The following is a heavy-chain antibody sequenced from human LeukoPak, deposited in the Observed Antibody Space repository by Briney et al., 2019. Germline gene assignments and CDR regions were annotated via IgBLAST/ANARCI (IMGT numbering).Heavy chain of an antibody. J-gene: IGHJ3*02. V-gene: IGHV3-23*01. CDR3: AKDFAWFGELSAFDI. Sequence: PGGSLRLSCAASGFTFSSYAMSRVRQAPGKGLEWVSAISGSGGSTYYADSVKGRFTISRDNSKNTLYLQMNSLRAEDTAVYYCAKDFAWFGELSAFDIWGQGTMVTVSS. CDR2: ISGSGGST. CDR1: GFTFSSYA. D-gene: IGHD3-10*01.